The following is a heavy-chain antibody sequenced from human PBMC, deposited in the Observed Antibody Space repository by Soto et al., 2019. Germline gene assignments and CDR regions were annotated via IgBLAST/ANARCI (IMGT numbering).Heavy chain of an antibody. CDR3: AKDLLHGSGY. J-gene: IGHJ4*02. CDR2: ISYDGSNK. V-gene: IGHV3-30*18. D-gene: IGHD3-10*01. CDR1: GLTFSSYG. Sequence: TGGSLRLSCAASGLTFSSYGMHWVRQAPGKGLEWVAVISYDGSNKYYADSVKGRFTISRDNSKNTLYLQMNSLRAEDTAVYYCAKDLLHGSGYWGQGTLVTVSS.